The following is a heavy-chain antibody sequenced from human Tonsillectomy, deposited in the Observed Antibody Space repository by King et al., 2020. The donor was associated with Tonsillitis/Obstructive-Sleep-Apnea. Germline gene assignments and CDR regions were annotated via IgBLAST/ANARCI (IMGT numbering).Heavy chain of an antibody. CDR2: IKQDGSER. Sequence: EVQLVESGGGLVQPGGSLRLSCAASGFAFSHYWMSWVRQAPGKGLEWVANIKQDGSERYYVESVKGRFTISRDNAENSLYLQLNSLRAEDTAVYYCARPRYNSGWREQAHFFDYWAQGTLVTVSS. J-gene: IGHJ4*02. CDR1: GFAFSHYW. D-gene: IGHD6-19*01. CDR3: ARPRYNSGWREQAHFFDY. V-gene: IGHV3-7*01.